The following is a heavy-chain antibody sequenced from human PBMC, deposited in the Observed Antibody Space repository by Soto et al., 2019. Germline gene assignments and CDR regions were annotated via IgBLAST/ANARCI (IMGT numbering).Heavy chain of an antibody. V-gene: IGHV1-58*01. J-gene: IGHJ6*02. CDR1: GFTFTSSA. CDR2: IVVGSGNT. CDR3: AAGTPGFALGYYGMDV. D-gene: IGHD3-10*01. Sequence: SVKXSCKASGFTFTSSAVQWVRQARGQRLEWIGWIVVGSGNTNYAQKFQERVTITRDMSTSTAYMELSSLRSEDTAVYYCAAGTPGFALGYYGMDVWGQGTTVTVSS.